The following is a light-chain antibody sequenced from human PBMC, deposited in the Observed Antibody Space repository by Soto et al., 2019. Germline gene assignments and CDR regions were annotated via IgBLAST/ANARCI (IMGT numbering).Light chain of an antibody. CDR3: QQSDSLPIT. CDR1: QDISNY. CDR2: DAS. J-gene: IGKJ5*01. Sequence: DIQMTQSPSSLSASVGDRVTITCRASQDISNYLNWYQQRPGKAPKLLIYDASNMERGVPSRFIGTRSGTHFTFAITSLPPEDVATYYCQQSDSLPITFGQGTRLEI. V-gene: IGKV1-33*01.